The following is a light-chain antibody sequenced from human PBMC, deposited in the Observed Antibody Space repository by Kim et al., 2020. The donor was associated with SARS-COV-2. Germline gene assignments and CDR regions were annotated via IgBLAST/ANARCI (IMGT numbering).Light chain of an antibody. V-gene: IGKV1-5*01. J-gene: IGKJ1*01. CDR2: DAS. CDR3: QQYNSYSTDT. Sequence: DIQMTQSPSTLSASVGDRVTITCRASQSISSWLAWYQQKPGKAPKLLIYDASSLESGVPSRFSGSGSGTEFTLTISTLQPDDFATYHCQQYNSYSTDTFGQGTTVYIK. CDR1: QSISSW.